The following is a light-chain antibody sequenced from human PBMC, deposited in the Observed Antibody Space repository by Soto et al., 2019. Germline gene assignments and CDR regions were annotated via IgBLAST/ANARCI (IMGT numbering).Light chain of an antibody. V-gene: IGKV1-9*01. CDR2: AAS. Sequence: IQLTQSPSSLSASVGDRVTITCRASQDINNYLAWYQHKPGKAPNLLIYAASTLQSGVPSRFSGSGSGTEFTLTISSLQPDDFATYYCQHYNDFLLIFGPGTTVDIK. J-gene: IGKJ3*01. CDR3: QHYNDFLLI. CDR1: QDINNY.